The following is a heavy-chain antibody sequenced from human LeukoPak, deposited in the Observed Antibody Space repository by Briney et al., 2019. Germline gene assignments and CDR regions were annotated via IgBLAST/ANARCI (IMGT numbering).Heavy chain of an antibody. D-gene: IGHD2-8*01. V-gene: IGHV5-51*01. CDR2: RNPADSDT. CDR3: ARRKASGNGYYFFYMDV. J-gene: IGHJ6*03. Sequence: GESLKISCKGSGYTFTNYWIGWVRQMPGKGLEWMGLRNPADSDTRYSPSFQGQVTISADKSISTAYLQWSSLTASDTAMYYCARRKASGNGYYFFYMDVWGKGTAVTVSS. CDR1: GYTFTNYW.